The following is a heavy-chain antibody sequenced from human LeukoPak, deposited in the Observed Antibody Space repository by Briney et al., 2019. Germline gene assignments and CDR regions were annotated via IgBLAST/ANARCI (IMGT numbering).Heavy chain of an antibody. V-gene: IGHV7-4-1*02. Sequence: ASVKVSCKTSGYTLTDYYMHWVRQAPGQGLEWMGWINTNTGNPTYAQGFTGRFVFSLDTSVSTAYLQISSLVPDDTAVYFCARGDWHHSGSYSYYYYIDVWGKGTTVTVSS. CDR2: INTNTGNP. D-gene: IGHD1-26*01. CDR1: GYTLTDYY. CDR3: ARGDWHHSGSYSYYYYIDV. J-gene: IGHJ6*03.